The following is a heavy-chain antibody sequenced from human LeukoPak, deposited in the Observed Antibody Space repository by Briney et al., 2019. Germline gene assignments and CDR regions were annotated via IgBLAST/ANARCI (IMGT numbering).Heavy chain of an antibody. J-gene: IGHJ5*02. Sequence: PSETLSLTCTVSGGSISSYYWSWIRQPAGKGLEWIGRIYTSGSTNYNPSLKSRVPMSVDTPKNPFSLKLSSVTAADTAVYYCARMAVTYEGSWFDPWGQGTLVTVSS. CDR1: GGSISSYY. CDR2: IYTSGST. CDR3: ARMAVTYEGSWFDP. V-gene: IGHV4-4*07. D-gene: IGHD2-21*02.